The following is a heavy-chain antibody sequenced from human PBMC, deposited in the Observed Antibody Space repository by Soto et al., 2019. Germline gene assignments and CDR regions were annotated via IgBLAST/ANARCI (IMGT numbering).Heavy chain of an antibody. V-gene: IGHV4-31*03. J-gene: IGHJ6*02. CDR2: IYYSGST. CDR1: GGSISSGGYY. CDR3: ARDSRSTMVRGWYYYGMDV. D-gene: IGHD3-10*01. Sequence: PSETLSLTCTVSGGSISSGGYYWSWIRQHPGKGLEWIGYIYYSGSTYYNPSLESRVTISVDTSKNQFSLKLSSVTAADTAVYYCARDSRSTMVRGWYYYGMDVWGQGTTVTVSS.